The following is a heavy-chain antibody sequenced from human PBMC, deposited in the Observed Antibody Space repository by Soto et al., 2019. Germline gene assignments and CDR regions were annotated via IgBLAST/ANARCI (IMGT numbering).Heavy chain of an antibody. CDR3: ARDQGIVYFDY. D-gene: IGHD3-16*02. V-gene: IGHV1-46*01. Sequence: ASVKVSCKASGYTFTSYYMHWVRQAPGQGLEWMGIINPSGGSTSYAQKFQGRVTMTRDTSTSTVYTELSSLRSEDTAVYYCARDQGIVYFDYWGQGTLVTVSS. CDR1: GYTFTSYY. CDR2: INPSGGST. J-gene: IGHJ4*02.